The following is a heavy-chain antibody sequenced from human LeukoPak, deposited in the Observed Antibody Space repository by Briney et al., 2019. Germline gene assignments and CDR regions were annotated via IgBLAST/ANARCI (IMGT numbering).Heavy chain of an antibody. CDR2: IIPIFGTA. V-gene: IGHV1-69*01. D-gene: IGHD6-13*01. J-gene: IGHJ4*02. CDR3: ARETIAAAGIGAFDY. CDR1: GGTFSSYA. Sequence: SVKVSCKASGGTFSSYAISWVRQAPGQGLEWMGGIIPIFGTANYAQKFQGRVTITADESTSTAYMELSSLRSEDTAVYYCARETIAAAGIGAFDYWGQETLVTVSS.